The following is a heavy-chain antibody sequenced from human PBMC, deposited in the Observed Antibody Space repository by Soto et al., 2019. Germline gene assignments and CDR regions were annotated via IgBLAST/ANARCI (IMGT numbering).Heavy chain of an antibody. CDR3: ARAGIVVVTASDYYGMDV. Sequence: QVQLQESGPGLVKPSETLSLTCTVSGGSVSSGSYYWSWIRQPPGKGLEGIGYIYYSGSTNYHPSLDRRVNISVDTSKNQYSLKLSSVTAADTAVYYCARAGIVVVTASDYYGMDVWGQGTTVTVSS. CDR2: IYYSGST. D-gene: IGHD2-21*02. V-gene: IGHV4-61*01. J-gene: IGHJ6*02. CDR1: GGSVSSGSYY.